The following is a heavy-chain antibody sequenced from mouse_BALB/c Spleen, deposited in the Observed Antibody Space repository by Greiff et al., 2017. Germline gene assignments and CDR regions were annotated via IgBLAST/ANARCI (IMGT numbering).Heavy chain of an antibody. Sequence: EVMLVESGGDLVKPGGSLKLSCAASGFTFSSYGMSWVRQTPDKRLEWVATISSGGSYTYYPDSVKGRFTISRDNAKNTLYLQMSSLKSEDTAMYYCARHADYDAFAYWGQGTLVTVSA. CDR3: ARHADYDAFAY. D-gene: IGHD2-4*01. CDR1: GFTFSSYG. V-gene: IGHV5-6*01. J-gene: IGHJ3*01. CDR2: ISSGGSYT.